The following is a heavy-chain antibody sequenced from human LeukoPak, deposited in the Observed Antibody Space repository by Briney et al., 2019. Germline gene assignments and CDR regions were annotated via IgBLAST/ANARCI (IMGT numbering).Heavy chain of an antibody. CDR2: ILSSGNNR. CDR3: AKAKYDYGDPVGWFDP. D-gene: IGHD4-17*01. J-gene: IGHJ5*02. Sequence: PGGSLRLSSAGAEFTFSSYARSWVRQASGKGLEWVSGILSSGNNRYYADSVKGRFTISRDNSKNTLYLQMNSLRAEDSAIYYCAKAKYDYGDPVGWFDPWGQGTLVTVSS. V-gene: IGHV3-23*01. CDR1: EFTFSSYA.